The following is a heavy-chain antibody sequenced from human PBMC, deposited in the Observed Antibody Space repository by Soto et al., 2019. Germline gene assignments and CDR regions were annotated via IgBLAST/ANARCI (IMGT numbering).Heavy chain of an antibody. J-gene: IGHJ4*02. CDR3: ARLEGLATISYYFDF. CDR1: GGSISTSRSY. V-gene: IGHV4-39*01. CDR2: IFYRGNT. Sequence: PSETLSLTCNVSGGSISTSRSYWAWIRQPPGKGLEWLASIFYRGNTYYNPSLPTRVTVSVDKSKSEFSLRLNSVTAADSAVYFCARLEGLATISYYFDFWGQGAQVTVSS. D-gene: IGHD3-9*01.